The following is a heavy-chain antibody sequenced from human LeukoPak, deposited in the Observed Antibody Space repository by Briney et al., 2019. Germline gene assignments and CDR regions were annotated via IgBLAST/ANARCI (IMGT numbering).Heavy chain of an antibody. D-gene: IGHD5-18*01. J-gene: IGHJ5*02. CDR1: GFTVSSNY. Sequence: GGSLRLSCAASGFTVSSNYMSWVRQAPGKGLEWVSVIYSGGSTYYADSVKGRFTISRDNSKNTLYLQMNSLRAEDTAVYYCARDEQLWLRSFRFDWFDPWGQGTLVTVSS. V-gene: IGHV3-53*01. CDR3: ARDEQLWLRSFRFDWFDP. CDR2: IYSGGST.